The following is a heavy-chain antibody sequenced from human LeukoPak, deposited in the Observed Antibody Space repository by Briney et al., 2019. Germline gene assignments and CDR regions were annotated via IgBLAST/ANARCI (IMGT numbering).Heavy chain of an antibody. D-gene: IGHD3-10*01. CDR1: GFTFSSYA. CDR2: ISGSGGST. Sequence: GGSLRLSCAASGFTFSSYAMSWVRQAPGKGLEWVSAISGSGGSTYYADSVKGRFTISRDNSKNTLYLQMNSLRAEDTAVYYCAKDQWLLLWFGESDWGQGTLVTVSS. J-gene: IGHJ4*02. CDR3: AKDQWLLLWFGESD. V-gene: IGHV3-23*01.